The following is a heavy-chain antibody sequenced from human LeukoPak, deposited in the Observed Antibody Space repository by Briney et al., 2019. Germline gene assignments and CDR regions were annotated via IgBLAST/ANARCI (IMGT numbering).Heavy chain of an antibody. CDR2: IYTSGST. CDR3: ARDRFGERGWFDP. V-gene: IGHV4-61*02. CDR1: GGSISSGSYY. D-gene: IGHD3-10*01. J-gene: IGHJ5*02. Sequence: TLSLTCTVSGGSISSGSYYWSRIRQPAGKGLEWIGRIYTSGSTNYNPSLKSRVTISVDKSKNQFSLKLSSVTAADTAVYYCARDRFGERGWFDPWGQGTLVTVSS.